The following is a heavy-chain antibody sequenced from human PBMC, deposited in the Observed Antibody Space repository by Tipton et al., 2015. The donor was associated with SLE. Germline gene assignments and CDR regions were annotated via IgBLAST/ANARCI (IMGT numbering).Heavy chain of an antibody. V-gene: IGHV4-59*11. CDR1: GGSISSHY. Sequence: TLSLTCTVSGGSISSHYWSWIRQPPGKGLEWTGYIYYSGSTNYNPSLKSRVTISVDTSKNQFSLKLSSVTAADTAVYYCAREDSRGDYWDQGTLVTVSS. D-gene: IGHD6-13*01. CDR3: AREDSRGDY. CDR2: IYYSGST. J-gene: IGHJ4*02.